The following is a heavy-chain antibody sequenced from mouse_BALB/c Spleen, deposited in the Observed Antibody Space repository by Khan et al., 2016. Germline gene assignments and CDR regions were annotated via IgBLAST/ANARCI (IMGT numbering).Heavy chain of an antibody. J-gene: IGHJ2*01. CDR3: ARCGCYVPFFD. CDR1: GYTFTSYW. D-gene: IGHD2-12*01. Sequence: QVQLKQSGAELARPGASVKLSCKASGYTFTSYWMQWVKQRPGQGLEWIGAIYPGDGDTRYTQKFKGKATLTADKSTSTAYMQLSSVASEDSAVYVCARCGCYVPFFDWGHGTTLTVSS. V-gene: IGHV1-87*01. CDR2: IYPGDGDT.